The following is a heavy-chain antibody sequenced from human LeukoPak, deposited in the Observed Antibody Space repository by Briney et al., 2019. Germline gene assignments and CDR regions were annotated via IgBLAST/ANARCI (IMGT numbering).Heavy chain of an antibody. CDR1: GFTFSSYA. D-gene: IGHD3-10*01. Sequence: PGGSLRLSCAASGFTFSSYAMHWVRQAPGKGLEWVAVISYDGSNKYYADSVKGRFTISRDNSRNTLFLQVNSLRLEDTAVYYCAKGRNYGSGSSTPHYDYWGQGTLVIVSS. CDR3: AKGRNYGSGSSTPHYDY. CDR2: ISYDGSNK. J-gene: IGHJ4*02. V-gene: IGHV3-30-3*01.